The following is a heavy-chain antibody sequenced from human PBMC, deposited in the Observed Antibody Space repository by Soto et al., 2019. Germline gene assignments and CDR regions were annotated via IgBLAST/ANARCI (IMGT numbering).Heavy chain of an antibody. CDR2: KYYSGIS. D-gene: IGHD1-26*01. CDR3: VREDMSGTYYFDA. V-gene: IGHV4-61*01. J-gene: IGHJ4*02. CDR1: RASVSSQTHF. Sequence: SETMSPTCTFTRASVSSQTHFWTWIRQPPGKGLEWIGYKYYSGISNYNPSLQSRVTISVDTSKNQSSLRLTSVTAADTAVYFCVREDMSGTYYFDAWGQGALVTVSS.